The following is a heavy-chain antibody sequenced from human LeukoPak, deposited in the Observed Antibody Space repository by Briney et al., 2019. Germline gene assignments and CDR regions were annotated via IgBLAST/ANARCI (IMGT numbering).Heavy chain of an antibody. CDR2: IYDNGGRT. D-gene: IGHD6-19*01. Sequence: GGSLRLSCVVSGFTFGNYAMSWIRQAPGKGLEWVSSIYDNGGRTFYVDSVKGRFTISRDNSKNTLYLQMNSLRAEDTAVYYCAKGRIAVAGNFDYWGQGTLVTVSS. J-gene: IGHJ4*02. CDR1: GFTFGNYA. CDR3: AKGRIAVAGNFDY. V-gene: IGHV3-23*01.